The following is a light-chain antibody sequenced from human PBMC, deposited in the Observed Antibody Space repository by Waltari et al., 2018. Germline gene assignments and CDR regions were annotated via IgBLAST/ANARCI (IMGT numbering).Light chain of an antibody. V-gene: IGKV1-39*01. Sequence: DIQMTQSPSSLSASVGDRVTITCRASQSISTYLNWYQQKPGKAPKLLIYTASTLQTGVPSRFSGSGSGTDVTLTISSLQLEDFATYYCQQSFSTLPWTFGQGTKVEIQ. J-gene: IGKJ1*01. CDR1: QSISTY. CDR3: QQSFSTLPWT. CDR2: TAS.